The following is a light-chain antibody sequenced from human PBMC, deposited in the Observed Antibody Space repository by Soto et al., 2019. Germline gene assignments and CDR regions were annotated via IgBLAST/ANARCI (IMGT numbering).Light chain of an antibody. V-gene: IGLV2-8*01. CDR1: SSDVGGYNY. CDR3: SSFAGNNNLV. Sequence: QSVLTQPPSASGSPGQSVTISCTGTSSDVGGYNYVSWYQQHPGKDPKLMISEVSKRPSGVPDRFSGSKSGNTASLTVSGRQAEDEADYYCSSFAGNNNLVFGGGTKRTVL. CDR2: EVS. J-gene: IGLJ2*01.